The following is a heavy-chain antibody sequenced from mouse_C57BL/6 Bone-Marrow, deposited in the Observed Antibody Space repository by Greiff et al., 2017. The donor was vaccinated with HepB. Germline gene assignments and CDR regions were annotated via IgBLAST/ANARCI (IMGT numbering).Heavy chain of an antibody. CDR2: IYPGNSDT. CDR3: TRRGYYEYWYFDV. V-gene: IGHV1-5*01. CDR1: GYTFTSYW. D-gene: IGHD2-4*01. J-gene: IGHJ1*03. Sequence: VQLQQSGTVLARPGASVKMSCKTSGYTFTSYWMHWVKQRPGQGLVWIGAIYPGNSDTSYNQKFKGKAKLTAVPSASTAYMELSSLTNEDSAVYYCTRRGYYEYWYFDVWGTGTTVTVSS.